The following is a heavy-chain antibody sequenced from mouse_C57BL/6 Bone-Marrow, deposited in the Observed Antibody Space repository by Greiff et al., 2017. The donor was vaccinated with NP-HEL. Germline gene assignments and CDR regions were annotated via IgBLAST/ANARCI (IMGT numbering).Heavy chain of an antibody. J-gene: IGHJ3*01. CDR1: GFTFSDYY. CDR2: ISNGGGST. CDR3: ARQLEFITTVVAPPEIAY. Sequence: DVMLVESGGGLVQPGGSLKLSCAASGFTFSDYYMYWVRQTPEKRLEWVAYISNGGGSTYYPDTVKGRFTISRDNAKNTLYLQMSRLKSEDTAMYYCARQLEFITTVVAPPEIAYWGQGTLVTVSA. D-gene: IGHD1-1*01. V-gene: IGHV5-12*01.